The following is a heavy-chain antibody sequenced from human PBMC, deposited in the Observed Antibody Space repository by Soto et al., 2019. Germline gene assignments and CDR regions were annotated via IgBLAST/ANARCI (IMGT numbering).Heavy chain of an antibody. CDR2: ISYDGSNK. D-gene: IGHD4-4*01. CDR1: GFTFSSYG. J-gene: IGHJ6*02. V-gene: IGHV3-30*18. CDR3: AKYIHSETTVTWSYYYGMDV. Sequence: GGSLRLSCAASGFTFSSYGMHWVRQAPGKGLEWVAVISYDGSNKYYADSVKGRFTISRDNSKNTLYLQMNSLRAEDTAVYYCAKYIHSETTVTWSYYYGMDVWGQGTTVTVSS.